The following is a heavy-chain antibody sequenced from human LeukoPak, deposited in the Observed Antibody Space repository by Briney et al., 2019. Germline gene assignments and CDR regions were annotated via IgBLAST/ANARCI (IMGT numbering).Heavy chain of an antibody. CDR1: GFTFSSYT. V-gene: IGHV3-30-3*01. CDR2: ISYDGSNI. D-gene: IGHD1-26*01. J-gene: IGHJ3*02. Sequence: PGGSLRLSCAASGFTFSSYTMHWVRQAPGKGLEWVTLISYDGSNIYSADSVKGRFTISRDNSKNTLYLQMNSLRAEDTAVYYCGKNRYSGSLSPFDIWGQGTMVTVSS. CDR3: GKNRYSGSLSPFDI.